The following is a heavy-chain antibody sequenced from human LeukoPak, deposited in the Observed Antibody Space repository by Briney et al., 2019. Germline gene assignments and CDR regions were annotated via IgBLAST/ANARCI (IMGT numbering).Heavy chain of an antibody. D-gene: IGHD3-16*02. V-gene: IGHV1-2*02. CDR2: INPNSGGT. J-gene: IGHJ4*02. CDR3: ARDGNGNDYVWGSYRSAFDY. CDR1: GYTFTGYY. Sequence: ASVKVSCKASGYTFTGYYMHWVRQAPGQGLEWMGWINPNSGGTNYAQEFQGRVTMTRDTSISTAYMELSRLRSDDTAVYYCARDGNGNDYVWGSYRSAFDYWGQGTLVTVSS.